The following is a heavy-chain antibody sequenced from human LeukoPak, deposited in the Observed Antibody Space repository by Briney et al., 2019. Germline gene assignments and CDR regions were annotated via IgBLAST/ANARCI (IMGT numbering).Heavy chain of an antibody. D-gene: IGHD2-2*01. V-gene: IGHV4-34*01. CDR2: INHSGST. Sequence: SETLSLTCAVYGGSFSGYYWSWIRQPPGKGLEWIGEINHSGSTNYNPSLKSRVTISVDTSKNQFSLKLSSVTAADTAVYYCAKGVDDFVAVVAALVDYFDYWGPGTLVSVSS. CDR3: AKGVDDFVAVVAALVDYFDY. CDR1: GGSFSGYY. J-gene: IGHJ4*02.